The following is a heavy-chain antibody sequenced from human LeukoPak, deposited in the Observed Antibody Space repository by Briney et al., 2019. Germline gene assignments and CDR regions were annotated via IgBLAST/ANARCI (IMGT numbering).Heavy chain of an antibody. Sequence: GGSLRLSCAASGFRFRGTTMSWVRQAAGKGLEWVSTISSSSSYIYYADSVKGRFTISRDNAKNSLFLQTSSLRAEDTAVYYCASVGDLEYFQHWGQGTLVSVSS. CDR3: ASVGDLEYFQH. CDR2: ISSSSSYI. D-gene: IGHD4-17*01. V-gene: IGHV3-21*01. J-gene: IGHJ1*01. CDR1: GFRFRGTT.